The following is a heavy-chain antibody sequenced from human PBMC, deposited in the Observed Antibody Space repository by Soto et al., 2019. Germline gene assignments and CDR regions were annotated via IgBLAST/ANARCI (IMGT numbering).Heavy chain of an antibody. Sequence: SVKVPRLASGYTFTRYGFRWVRQAPAQGLEWMGWISAYNGTTISAPRRQGRVTMTTDTSKRTAYMELRSLRSDDTAVNYCASEGGSVLLWFGTFLSCRAVWGQGTTVPVSS. CDR1: GYTFTRYG. D-gene: IGHD3-10*01. CDR2: ISAYNGTT. V-gene: IGHV1-18*04. J-gene: IGHJ6*02. CDR3: ASEGGSVLLWFGTFLSCRAV.